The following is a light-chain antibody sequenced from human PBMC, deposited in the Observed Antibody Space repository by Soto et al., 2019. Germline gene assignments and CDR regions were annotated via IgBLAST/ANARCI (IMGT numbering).Light chain of an antibody. CDR3: QQYGTSPSIT. V-gene: IGKV3-20*01. CDR1: QSFSSSY. Sequence: EIVLTQSPGTLSLSQGERATLSCRASQSFSSSYLAWYQQKPGQAPRLLIYETSSRATGIPDRFSGSGSQTDFTLTISRLEPEDFAVYYCQQYGTSPSITFGQGTRLEIK. CDR2: ETS. J-gene: IGKJ5*01.